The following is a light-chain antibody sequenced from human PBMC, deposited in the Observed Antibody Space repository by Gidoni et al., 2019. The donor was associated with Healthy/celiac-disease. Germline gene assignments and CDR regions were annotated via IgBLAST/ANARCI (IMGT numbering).Light chain of an antibody. J-gene: IGLJ3*02. Sequence: QSVLTQPPSASGTPGQRVPIACSGSSSNIGSNSVYWYQQLPGPAPKLLIYRNNQRPSGVPDRFSGSKSGTSASLAISGLRSEDEADYYCAAWDDSLSGPMFGGGTKLTVL. CDR1: SSNIGSNS. V-gene: IGLV1-47*01. CDR3: AAWDDSLSGPM. CDR2: RNN.